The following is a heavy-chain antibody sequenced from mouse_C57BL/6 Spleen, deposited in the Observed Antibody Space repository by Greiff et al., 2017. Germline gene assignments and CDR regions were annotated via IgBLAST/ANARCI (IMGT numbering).Heavy chain of an antibody. CDR3: ERYPPYYSNPFDY. Sequence: LEESGAELAKPGASVKLSCKASGYTFTSYWMHWVKQRPGQGLEWIGYINPSSGDTKYNQKFKDKATLTADKSSSTAYMQLGSLTYEDSAVXYYERYPPYYSNPFDYWGQGTPLTVSS. V-gene: IGHV1-7*01. J-gene: IGHJ2*01. CDR2: INPSSGDT. D-gene: IGHD2-5*01. CDR1: GYTFTSYW.